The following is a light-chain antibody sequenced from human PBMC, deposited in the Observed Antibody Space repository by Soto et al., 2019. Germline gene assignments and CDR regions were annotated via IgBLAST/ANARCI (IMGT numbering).Light chain of an antibody. J-gene: IGLJ1*01. Sequence: VLAHTPSFSASPGHDVTISCSGSSSNIANNYLSWYQHLPGAAPKLLIYDSDKRPSEIPDRFSGSKSGASATLDITGTKTGDAADYYCAAWDSRLTNYLLGTGNKV. CDR2: DSD. CDR3: AAWDSRLTNYL. V-gene: IGLV1-51*01. CDR1: SSNIANNY.